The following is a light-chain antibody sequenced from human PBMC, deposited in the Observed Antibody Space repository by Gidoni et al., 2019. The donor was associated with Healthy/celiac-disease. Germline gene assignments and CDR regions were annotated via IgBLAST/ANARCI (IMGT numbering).Light chain of an antibody. Sequence: SYVLTQPPSASVSPGTTARFTCGGNNIGSKSVHWYQQKTVQAPVLVIYDDSDRPSGIPERFSGSSAGNTATLTISRVEAGDEADYYCQVWDSSVVFGGGTKLTVL. CDR3: QVWDSSVV. V-gene: IGLV3-21*03. J-gene: IGLJ2*01. CDR1: NIGSKS. CDR2: DDS.